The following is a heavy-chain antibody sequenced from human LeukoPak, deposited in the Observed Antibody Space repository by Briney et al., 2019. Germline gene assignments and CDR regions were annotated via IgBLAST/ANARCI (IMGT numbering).Heavy chain of an antibody. Sequence: GGSLRLSCAASGFTFSSYSMNWVRQAPGKGLEWVSSISSSSSYIYYADSVKGRFTISRDNARNSLYLQTNSLRAEDTAVYYCARARLTTVVNFDYWGQGTLVTVSS. CDR1: GFTFSSYS. D-gene: IGHD4-11*01. J-gene: IGHJ4*02. CDR2: ISSSSSYI. V-gene: IGHV3-21*01. CDR3: ARARLTTVVNFDY.